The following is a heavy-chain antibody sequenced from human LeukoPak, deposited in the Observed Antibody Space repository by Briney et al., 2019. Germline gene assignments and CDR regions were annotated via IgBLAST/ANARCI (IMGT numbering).Heavy chain of an antibody. CDR1: GGSFSGYY. Sequence: SETLSLTCAVYGGSFSGYYWSWIRQPLGKGLEWIGEINHSGSTNYNPSLKSRVTISVDTSKNQFSLKLSSVTAADTAVYYCARAATGYYDSSGYPRAFDIWGQGTMVTVSS. J-gene: IGHJ3*02. V-gene: IGHV4-34*01. CDR2: INHSGST. D-gene: IGHD3-22*01. CDR3: ARAATGYYDSSGYPRAFDI.